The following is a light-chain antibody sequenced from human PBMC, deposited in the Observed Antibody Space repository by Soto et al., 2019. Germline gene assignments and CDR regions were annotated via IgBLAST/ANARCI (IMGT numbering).Light chain of an antibody. CDR1: SSDIGSYNR. CDR2: EVS. J-gene: IGLJ2*01. CDR3: CSYAGSTTRVL. V-gene: IGLV2-18*02. Sequence: QSALTQPPSVSGSPGQSVTISCTGTSSDIGSYNRVSWYQQPPGTAPKLMIYEVSNRPSGVPDRFSGSKSGNTASLTISGLQAEDEADYYCCSYAGSTTRVLFGGGTKVTVL.